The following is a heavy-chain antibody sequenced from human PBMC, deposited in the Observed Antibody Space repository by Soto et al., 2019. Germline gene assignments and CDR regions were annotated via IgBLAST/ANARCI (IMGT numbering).Heavy chain of an antibody. D-gene: IGHD1-1*01. CDR1: GYTFTGYY. Sequence: QVQLVQSGAEVKKPGASVKVCCKASGYTFTGYYLHWVRQAPGQGLEWMGWINPNSGGTNYAQKFQGRVTMTRDTSISTAYMELSRPRSDDTAVYYCARGRTGTTSYFDYWGQGNLVTVSS. CDR3: ARGRTGTTSYFDY. J-gene: IGHJ4*02. V-gene: IGHV1-2*02. CDR2: INPNSGGT.